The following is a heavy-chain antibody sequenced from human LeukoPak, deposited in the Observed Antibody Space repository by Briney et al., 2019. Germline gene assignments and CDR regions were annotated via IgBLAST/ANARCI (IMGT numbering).Heavy chain of an antibody. Sequence: PGGSLTLSCAASGFTFSDYYMSWIRQAPGKGLEWVSYISSSGSTIYYAASVKGRFTISSDNAKNPPYLQMNSLSAEDTAVYYCARVGRAYSSGWSAFVYRGQGTPVNGSS. V-gene: IGHV3-11*01. J-gene: IGHJ4*02. D-gene: IGHD6-19*01. CDR1: GFTFSDYY. CDR2: ISSSGSTI. CDR3: ARVGRAYSSGWSAFVY.